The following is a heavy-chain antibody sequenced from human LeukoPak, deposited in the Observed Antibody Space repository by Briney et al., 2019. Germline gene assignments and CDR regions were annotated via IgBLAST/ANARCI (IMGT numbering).Heavy chain of an antibody. Sequence: GGSLSLSSSASGFTFSSYAMSWVRQAPGMGLEWVSAISGSGASTYYADSVKGRFTISRDNTKNTLYLQMNSMRAEHTAVYYCASSPPPDYDFWSGYYTGIYFDYWGQGTLVTVSS. D-gene: IGHD3-3*01. CDR2: ISGSGAST. J-gene: IGHJ4*02. CDR3: ASSPPPDYDFWSGYYTGIYFDY. CDR1: GFTFSSYA. V-gene: IGHV3-23*01.